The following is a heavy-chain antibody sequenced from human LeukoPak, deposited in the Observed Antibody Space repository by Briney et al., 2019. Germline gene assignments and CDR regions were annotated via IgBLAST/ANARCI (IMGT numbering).Heavy chain of an antibody. Sequence: GESLKISCKGSGYSFTSFWIGWVRQMPGKGLEWMGIIYPGDSDTRYSPSFQGQVTFSADKSINTAYLQWSSLEASDTAMHYCARVVGAHFDYWGQGTLVTVSS. D-gene: IGHD1-26*01. CDR2: IYPGDSDT. CDR1: GYSFTSFW. J-gene: IGHJ4*02. V-gene: IGHV5-51*01. CDR3: ARVVGAHFDY.